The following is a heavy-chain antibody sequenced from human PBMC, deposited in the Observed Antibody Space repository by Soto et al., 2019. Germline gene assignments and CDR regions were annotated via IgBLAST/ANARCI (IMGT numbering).Heavy chain of an antibody. CDR2: IGGNGVTT. V-gene: IGHV3-23*01. Sequence: ELQLLESGGGLVQRGGSLRLSCAASGFNVGSSAWSWVRQAPGKGLDWVSTIGGNGVTTFYADSAKGRFTISRDISRNTVFLQMSSLRAEDTALYYCAKSSRYCSGGGCFYYFDSWGQGTLVTVSS. CDR3: AKSSRYCSGGGCFYYFDS. J-gene: IGHJ4*02. D-gene: IGHD2-15*01. CDR1: GFNVGSSA.